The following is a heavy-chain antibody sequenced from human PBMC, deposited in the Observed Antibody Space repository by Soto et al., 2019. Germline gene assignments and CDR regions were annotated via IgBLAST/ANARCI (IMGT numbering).Heavy chain of an antibody. V-gene: IGHV4-39*01. J-gene: IGHJ4*02. D-gene: IGHD3-10*01. Sequence: SETLSLTCTVSGGSISSGSYYWGWIRQPPGKGLEWIGSIYYSGSTYYNPSLKSRVTISVDTSKNQFSLKLSSVTAADTAVYYCARTMVRGVIIPLTFDYWGQGTLVTVSS. CDR1: GGSISSGSYY. CDR2: IYYSGST. CDR3: ARTMVRGVIIPLTFDY.